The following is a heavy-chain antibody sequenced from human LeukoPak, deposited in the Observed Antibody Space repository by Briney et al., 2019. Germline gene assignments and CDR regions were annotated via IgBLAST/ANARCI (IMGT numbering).Heavy chain of an antibody. Sequence: GASVKVSRKASGYTFTGYYMHWVRQAPGQGLEWMGRINPNSGGTNYAQKFQGRVTMTRDTSISTAYMELSRLRSDDTAVYYCARVSSGYYYMFDYWGQGTLVTVSS. D-gene: IGHD3-22*01. V-gene: IGHV1-2*06. CDR1: GYTFTGYY. CDR2: INPNSGGT. CDR3: ARVSSGYYYMFDY. J-gene: IGHJ4*02.